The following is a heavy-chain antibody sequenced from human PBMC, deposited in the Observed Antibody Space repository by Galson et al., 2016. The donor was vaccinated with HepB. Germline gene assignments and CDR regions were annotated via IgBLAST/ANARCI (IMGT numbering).Heavy chain of an antibody. CDR2: TSWNSGSI. CDR3: ARGRGSNWRDAFDI. V-gene: IGHV3-9*01. D-gene: IGHD6-13*01. Sequence: SLRLSCAASGFTFSNYDMHWVRQAPGKGLEWVSGTSWNSGSIGYADSVKGRFTISRDNDKNSLHLQMNILRAEDTALYYCARGRGSNWRDAFDIWGQGTMVTVSS. J-gene: IGHJ3*02. CDR1: GFTFSNYD.